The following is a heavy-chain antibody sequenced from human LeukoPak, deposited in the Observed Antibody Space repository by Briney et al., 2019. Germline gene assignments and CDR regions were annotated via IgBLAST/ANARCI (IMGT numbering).Heavy chain of an antibody. CDR2: ISYDGSNK. CDR3: ARGHGLEMATVRLYYYGMDV. V-gene: IGHV3-30-3*01. CDR1: GFTFSSYA. Sequence: GGSLRLSCAASGFTFSSYAMHWVRQAPGKGLEWVAVISYDGSNKYYADSVKGRFTISRDNSKNTLYLQMNSLRAEDTAVYYCARGHGLEMATVRLYYYGMDVWGQGTAVTVSS. D-gene: IGHD5-24*01. J-gene: IGHJ6*02.